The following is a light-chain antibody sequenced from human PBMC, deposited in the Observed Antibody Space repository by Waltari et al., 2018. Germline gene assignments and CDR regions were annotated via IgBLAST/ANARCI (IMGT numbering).Light chain of an antibody. CDR3: QQYYSTPPYT. Sequence: DIQMTQSPSSLSASVGDRVTITCRASQGISNSLAWYQQKPGKAPKLLLYAASSLESGVPSRFSGSGSGTDYTLTISSLQPEDFATYYCQQYYSTPPYTFGQGTKLGIK. V-gene: IGKV1-NL1*01. CDR1: QGISNS. J-gene: IGKJ2*01. CDR2: AAS.